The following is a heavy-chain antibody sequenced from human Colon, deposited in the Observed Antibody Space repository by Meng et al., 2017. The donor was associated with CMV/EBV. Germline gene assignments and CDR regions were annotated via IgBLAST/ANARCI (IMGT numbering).Heavy chain of an antibody. CDR1: GYTFTGYY. J-gene: IGHJ4*02. CDR3: ARSITIAAAPDY. CDR2: INPNNGGT. V-gene: IGHV1-2*02. D-gene: IGHD6-13*01. Sequence: ASVKVSCKASGYTFTGYYMHWVRQAPGQGLEWMGWINPNNGGTNYAQKFQGRVTMTRDTSITPAYMELSRLRSDDAAVFYCARSITIAAAPDYWGRGTLVTVSS.